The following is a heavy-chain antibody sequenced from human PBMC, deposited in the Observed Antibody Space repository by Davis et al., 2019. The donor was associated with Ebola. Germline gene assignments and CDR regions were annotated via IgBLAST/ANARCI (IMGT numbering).Heavy chain of an antibody. V-gene: IGHV3-21*01. CDR1: GFTFSSYW. J-gene: IGHJ4*02. Sequence: GGSLRLSCAASGFTFSSYWMNWVRQAPGKGLEWVASIKSSSDYIYYSDSLKGRFTISRDNTKKSLYLQMNSLRAEDTAVYYCARDGVRGGYNFDYWGQGTLVAVSA. CDR2: IKSSSDYI. D-gene: IGHD5-24*01. CDR3: ARDGVRGGYNFDY.